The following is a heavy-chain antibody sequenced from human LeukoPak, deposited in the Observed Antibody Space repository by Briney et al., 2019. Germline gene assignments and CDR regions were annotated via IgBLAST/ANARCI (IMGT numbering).Heavy chain of an antibody. CDR1: GFTFSSYA. D-gene: IGHD3-3*01. Sequence: PGGSLRLSCAASGFTFSSYAMSWVRQAPGKGLEWVSAISGSGGSTYYADSVKGRFTISRDNSKNTLYLQMNSLRAEDTDVYYCAARYYDFWSGYYTDVYYYYMDAWGKGTTVTVSS. CDR2: ISGSGGST. V-gene: IGHV3-23*01. CDR3: AARYYDFWSGYYTDVYYYYMDA. J-gene: IGHJ6*03.